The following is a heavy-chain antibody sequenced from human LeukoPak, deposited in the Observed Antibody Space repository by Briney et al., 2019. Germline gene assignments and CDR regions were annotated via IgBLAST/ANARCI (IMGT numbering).Heavy chain of an antibody. CDR2: INHSGST. CDR3: VRQSFAPFQVGPETPIES. CDR1: GGSFSGYY. V-gene: IGHV4-34*01. J-gene: IGHJ4*02. D-gene: IGHD1-26*01. Sequence: PSETLSLTCAVYGGSFSGYYWSWIRQPPGKGLEWIGEINHSGSTNYNPSLKSRVTISVDTSKSQFSLKLTSVTAADTAVYYCVRQSFAPFQVGPETPIESWGQGTLVTVSS.